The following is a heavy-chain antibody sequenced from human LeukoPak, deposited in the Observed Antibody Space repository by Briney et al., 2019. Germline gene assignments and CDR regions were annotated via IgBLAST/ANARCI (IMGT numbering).Heavy chain of an antibody. Sequence: GGALRLSCAAPGFTFSSYAMSWVRKAPGKGLRWVSAISGSGGSTYYAESVKGRFTNYRDNSKNALYLQMNSLRAEDTAVYYCAKDPYSRSWYYFDYWGQGTLVTVSS. CDR1: GFTFSSYA. CDR3: AKDPYSRSWYYFDY. J-gene: IGHJ4*02. V-gene: IGHV3-23*01. D-gene: IGHD6-13*01. CDR2: ISGSGGST.